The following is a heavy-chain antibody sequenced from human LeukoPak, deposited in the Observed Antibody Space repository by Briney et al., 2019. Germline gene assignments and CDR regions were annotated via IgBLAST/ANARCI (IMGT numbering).Heavy chain of an antibody. V-gene: IGHV3-74*01. Sequence: GGSLRLSCAASGFTISNYFMHWVRQDPGKGLVWVSRINSDGSDINYADSVKGRFTISRDNAKNTLYLQMNSLRDEDTAVYYCARHIAAAAFDPWGQGTLVTVSS. CDR3: ARHIAAAAFDP. J-gene: IGHJ5*02. D-gene: IGHD6-13*01. CDR1: GFTISNYF. CDR2: INSDGSDI.